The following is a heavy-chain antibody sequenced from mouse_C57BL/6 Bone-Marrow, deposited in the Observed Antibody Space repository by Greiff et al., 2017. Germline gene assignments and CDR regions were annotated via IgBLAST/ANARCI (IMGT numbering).Heavy chain of an antibody. V-gene: IGHV1-81*01. CDR1: GYTFTSYG. CDR3: ARNLPGIAMDY. D-gene: IGHD4-1*01. J-gene: IGHJ4*01. Sequence: VKLLESGAELARPGASVKLSCKASGYTFTSYGISWVKQRTGQGLEWIGEIYPRSGNTYYNEKFKGKATLTADKSSSTAYMELRSLTSEDAAVXFCARNLPGIAMDYWGQGTSVTVAS. CDR2: IYPRSGNT.